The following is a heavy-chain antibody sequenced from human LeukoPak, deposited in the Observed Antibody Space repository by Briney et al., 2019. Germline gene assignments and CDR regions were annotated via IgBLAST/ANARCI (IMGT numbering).Heavy chain of an antibody. CDR3: ARVAAAGFAYDKFDP. J-gene: IGHJ5*02. Sequence: ASVKVSCKASGYTFTSYYMHWVRQAPGQGLEWMGIINPSAASTNYAQKFQGRVNMTRDTSTNTVYMELGSLRSEYTSVYNCARVAAAGFAYDKFDPWGQGTLVTVSS. CDR1: GYTFTSYY. V-gene: IGHV1-46*01. D-gene: IGHD6-13*01. CDR2: INPSAAST.